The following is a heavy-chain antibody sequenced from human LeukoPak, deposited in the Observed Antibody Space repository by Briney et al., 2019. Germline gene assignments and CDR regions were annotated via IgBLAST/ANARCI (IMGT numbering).Heavy chain of an antibody. V-gene: IGHV2-5*01. Sequence: KSGPTLVNPTQTLTLTCTFSGFSLSTSGVGVGWIRQPPGEALEWLALIYWNDAKHYSPSLKSRLTITKDTSKNQVVITMPNMDPVDTGTYYCARKLSSGRPFDYWGQGTLVTVSS. D-gene: IGHD6-19*01. CDR2: IYWNDAK. CDR3: ARKLSSGRPFDY. J-gene: IGHJ4*02. CDR1: GFSLSTSGVG.